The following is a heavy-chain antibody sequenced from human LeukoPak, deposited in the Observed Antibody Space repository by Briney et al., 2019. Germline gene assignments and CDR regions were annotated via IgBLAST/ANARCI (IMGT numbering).Heavy chain of an antibody. Sequence: GGSLRLSCAASGFTFSNAWMSWVRQAPGKGPEWVGRIKSKTDGGTTDYAAPVKGRFTISRDDSKNTLYLQMNSLKTEDTAVYYCTTAAGIYYGMDVWGQGTTVTVSS. J-gene: IGHJ6*02. D-gene: IGHD6-13*01. CDR1: GFTFSNAW. V-gene: IGHV3-15*01. CDR2: IKSKTDGGTT. CDR3: TTAAGIYYGMDV.